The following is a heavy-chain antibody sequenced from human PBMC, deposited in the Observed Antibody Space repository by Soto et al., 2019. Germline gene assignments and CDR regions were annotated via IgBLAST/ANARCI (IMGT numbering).Heavy chain of an antibody. CDR1: GGSISSSSYY. Sequence: QLQLQESGPGLVKPSETLSLTCTVSGGSISSSSYYWGCIRQPPVKGLEWIGSIYYSGSTYYNPSLKSRLTISVDTSKNQFSLKLSSVTAADTAVYYCARLRHNWFDPWGQGTLVTVSS. CDR3: ARLRHNWFDP. CDR2: IYYSGST. J-gene: IGHJ5*02. V-gene: IGHV4-39*01.